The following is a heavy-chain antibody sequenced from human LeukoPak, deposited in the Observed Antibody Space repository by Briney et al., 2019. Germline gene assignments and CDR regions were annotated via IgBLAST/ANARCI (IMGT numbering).Heavy chain of an antibody. V-gene: IGHV4-59*01. CDR1: GGSISSYY. J-gene: IGHJ3*02. D-gene: IGHD3-3*01. CDR2: IYYSGST. CDR3: ARESWSQLAYNDAFDI. Sequence: SETPSLTCTVSGGSISSYYWSWIRQPPGKGLEWIGYIYYSGSTNYNPSLKSRVTISVDTSKNQFSLKLSSVTAADTAVYYCARESWSQLAYNDAFDIWGQGTMVTVSS.